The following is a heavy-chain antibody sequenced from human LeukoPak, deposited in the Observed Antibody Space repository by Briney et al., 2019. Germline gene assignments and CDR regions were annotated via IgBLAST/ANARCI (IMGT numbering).Heavy chain of an antibody. Sequence: PSETLSLTCTVSGGSISSSSYYWGWIRQPPGKGLEWIGRIYYSGSTYYNPSLKSRVTISVDTSKNQFSLKLSSVTAADTAVYYCATDLQRWFGESYETRDYWGQGTLVTVSS. J-gene: IGHJ4*02. V-gene: IGHV4-39*07. CDR1: GGSISSSSYY. D-gene: IGHD3-10*01. CDR3: ATDLQRWFGESYETRDY. CDR2: IYYSGST.